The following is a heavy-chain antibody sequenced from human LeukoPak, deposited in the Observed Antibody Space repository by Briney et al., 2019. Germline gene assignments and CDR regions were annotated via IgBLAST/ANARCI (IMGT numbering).Heavy chain of an antibody. J-gene: IGHJ6*02. CDR3: ARDRHGSGTYNYYGMDV. D-gene: IGHD3-10*01. Sequence: ASVTVSSKASGYTFTTYYMHWVRQAPGQGLEWMGIINPSGGSTTYAQKFQGRVTITRDTSTSTVYMEVSSLRSEDTAVYYCARDRHGSGTYNYYGMDVWGQGTTVTVSS. V-gene: IGHV1-46*01. CDR1: GYTFTTYY. CDR2: INPSGGST.